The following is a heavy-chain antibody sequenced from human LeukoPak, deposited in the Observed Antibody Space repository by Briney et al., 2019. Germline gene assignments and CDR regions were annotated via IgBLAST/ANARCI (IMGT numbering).Heavy chain of an antibody. Sequence: GASVKVSCKASGYTFTTYPINWVRQAPGQGLEWMGIINPSGGSTSYAQKFQGRVTMTRDTSTSTVYMELSSLRSEDTAVYYCVPGVAYAFPNWGQGTLVTVSS. CDR2: INPSGGST. CDR3: VPGVAYAFPN. V-gene: IGHV1-46*01. CDR1: GYTFTTYP. D-gene: IGHD3-16*01. J-gene: IGHJ4*02.